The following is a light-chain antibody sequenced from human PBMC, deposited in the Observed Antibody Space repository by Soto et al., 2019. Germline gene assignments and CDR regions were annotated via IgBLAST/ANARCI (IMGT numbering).Light chain of an antibody. Sequence: EIVMTQSPATLSVSXGERATLYCRVSQSVSSNLAWYHQKPGQAXRLIIXGQSTRATGIQARLSGSGSGKEFTLNISSLQSEDFAVYYCKQYNNWPPLTFGGGTKVDIK. CDR2: GQS. CDR3: KQYNNWPPLT. V-gene: IGKV3-15*01. J-gene: IGKJ4*01. CDR1: QSVSSN.